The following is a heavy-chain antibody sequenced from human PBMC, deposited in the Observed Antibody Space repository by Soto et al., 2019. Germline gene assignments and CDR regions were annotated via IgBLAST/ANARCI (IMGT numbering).Heavy chain of an antibody. Sequence: PGGSLRLSCAASGFTFSSYGMHWVRQAPGNGLEWVAVISYDGSNKYYADSVKGRFTISRENAKNSLYLQMNSLRAEDTAVYYCARGGFYDSSGYWAHNAFDIWGQGTMVTVSS. D-gene: IGHD3-22*01. J-gene: IGHJ3*02. CDR3: ARGGFYDSSGYWAHNAFDI. CDR1: GFTFSSYG. CDR2: ISYDGSNK. V-gene: IGHV3-30*03.